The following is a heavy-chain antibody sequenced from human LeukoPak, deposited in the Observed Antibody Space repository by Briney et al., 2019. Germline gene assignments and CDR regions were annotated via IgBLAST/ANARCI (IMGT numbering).Heavy chain of an antibody. V-gene: IGHV3-74*01. CDR2: INSDGSST. J-gene: IGHJ4*02. Sequence: GGSLRLSCAASGFTFSSYWMHWVRQAPGKGLVWVSRINSDGSSTSYADSVKGRFTISRDNAKNTLYLQMNSLRAEDTAVYYCARGSTWSKVAEYYFDYWGQGTLVTVSS. D-gene: IGHD2-15*01. CDR3: ARGSTWSKVAEYYFDY. CDR1: GFTFSSYW.